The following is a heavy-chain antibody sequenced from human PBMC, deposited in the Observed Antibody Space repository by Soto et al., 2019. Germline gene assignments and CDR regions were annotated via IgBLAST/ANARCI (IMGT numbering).Heavy chain of an antibody. CDR3: ARLEGLATISYYFDF. CDR2: INHSGNT. J-gene: IGHJ4*02. D-gene: IGHD3-9*01. V-gene: IGHV4-34*01. Sequence: SETLSLTCAVYGGSFSGYYWSWIRQPPGKGLEWIGDINHSGNTNYNPSLQTRVTISLDKSKNQFSLKLSSVTAADSAVYFCARLEGLATISYYFDFWGQGALVTVSS. CDR1: GGSFSGYY.